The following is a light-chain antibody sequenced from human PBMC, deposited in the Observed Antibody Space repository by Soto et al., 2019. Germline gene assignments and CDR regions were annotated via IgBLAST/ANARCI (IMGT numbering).Light chain of an antibody. CDR3: QQYGSSPPMYA. CDR1: QSVGSKF. V-gene: IGKV3-20*01. J-gene: IGKJ2*01. Sequence: EIVLTQSPGTLSLSPGERATLSCRASQSVGSKFLAWYQQKPGQAPRLLIYGASSRATGIPDRFSGSGSETDFTLTISRLEPEDFAVYYCQQYGSSPPMYAFGQGTKLEIK. CDR2: GAS.